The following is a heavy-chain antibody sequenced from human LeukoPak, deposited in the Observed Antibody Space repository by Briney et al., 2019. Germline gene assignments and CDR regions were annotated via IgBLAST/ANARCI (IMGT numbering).Heavy chain of an antibody. CDR2: VYYSGST. V-gene: IGHV4-59*01. D-gene: IGHD6-13*01. J-gene: IGHJ6*02. CDR1: GGSISSDY. Sequence: SETLSLTCTVSGGSISSDYWSWIRQPPGEGLEWIGYVYYSGSTYYNPSLKSRVTISVDTSKNQFSLKLSSVTAADTAVYYCARDRIAAAGNYYYYGMDVWGQGTTVTVSS. CDR3: ARDRIAAAGNYYYYGMDV.